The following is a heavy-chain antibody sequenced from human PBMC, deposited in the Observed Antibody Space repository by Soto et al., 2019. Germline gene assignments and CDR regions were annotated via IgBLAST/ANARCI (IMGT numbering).Heavy chain of an antibody. CDR2: IYYSGIT. Sequence: KTEDTLCLTCTVSGPTISSSIYYWRWIRQPPGKGLEWIGSIYYSGITYYNPSLKSRVTISVDTSKNQFSLKLSSVTAADTAVYYCARRDQYHTVVAFDIWGQGTMVTVSS. CDR3: ARRDQYHTVVAFDI. D-gene: IGHD2-2*01. CDR1: GPTISSSIYY. J-gene: IGHJ3*02. V-gene: IGHV4-39*01.